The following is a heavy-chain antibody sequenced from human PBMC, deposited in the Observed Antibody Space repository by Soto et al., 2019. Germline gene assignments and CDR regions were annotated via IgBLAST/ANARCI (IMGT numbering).Heavy chain of an antibody. Sequence: GGSLRLSCAASGFSFSSYAMNWVRQAPGKGLEWVSDISGSGDSTSYADSVKGRCTISRGDLRNTLYLQMNSLRAEDTAVYYCANDLVWSGYATGPLNDYWGEGTLGTVAS. J-gene: IGHJ4*02. V-gene: IGHV3-23*01. CDR3: ANDLVWSGYATGPLNDY. D-gene: IGHD3-3*01. CDR2: ISGSGDST. CDR1: GFSFSSYA.